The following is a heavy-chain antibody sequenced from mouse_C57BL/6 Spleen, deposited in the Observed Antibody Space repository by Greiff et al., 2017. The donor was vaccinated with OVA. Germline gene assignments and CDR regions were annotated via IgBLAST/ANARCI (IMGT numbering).Heavy chain of an antibody. CDR2: IDPSDSYT. Sequence: VQLQQPGAELVKPGASVKLSCKASGYTFTSYWMQWVKQRPGQGLEWIGEIDPSDSYTNYNQKFKGKATLTVDTSSSTAYMQLSSLTSEDSAVYYCAIRGLVYGPHWGQGTTLTVSS. V-gene: IGHV1-50*01. D-gene: IGHD1-1*02. J-gene: IGHJ2*01. CDR1: GYTFTSYW. CDR3: AIRGLVYGPH.